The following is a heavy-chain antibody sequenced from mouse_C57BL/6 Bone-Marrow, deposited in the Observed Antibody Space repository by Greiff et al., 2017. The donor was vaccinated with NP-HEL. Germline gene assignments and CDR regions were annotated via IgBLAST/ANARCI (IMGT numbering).Heavy chain of an antibody. J-gene: IGHJ4*01. CDR1: GFTFSDYY. Sequence: EVMLVESGGGLVQPGGSLTLSCAASGFTFSDYYMYWVRQTPEKRLEWVAYISNGGGSTYYPDTVKGRFTISRDNAKNTLYLQMSRLKSEDTAMYYCARRGVRGYAMDYWGQGTSVTVSS. D-gene: IGHD2-1*01. V-gene: IGHV5-12*01. CDR3: ARRGVRGYAMDY. CDR2: ISNGGGST.